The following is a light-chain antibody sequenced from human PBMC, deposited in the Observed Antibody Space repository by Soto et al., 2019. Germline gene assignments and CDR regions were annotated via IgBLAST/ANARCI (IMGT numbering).Light chain of an antibody. CDR3: SSNTGNNNFVV. V-gene: IGLV2-8*01. J-gene: IGLJ2*01. CDR2: EVS. CDR1: RSDVGAYNY. Sequence: QSVLTQPPSASGSPGQSGTISCTGTRSDVGAYNYVSWYQQHPDKAPKVIIYEVSQRPSGVPDRFSGSKSGNTASLTVSGLQAEDEAEYYCSSNTGNNNFVVFGGGTKLTVL.